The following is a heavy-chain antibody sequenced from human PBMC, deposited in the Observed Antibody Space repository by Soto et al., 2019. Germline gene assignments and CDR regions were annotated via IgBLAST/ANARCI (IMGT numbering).Heavy chain of an antibody. Sequence: QVQLQQWGAGLLKPSETLSLTCAVYGGSFSGYYWSWIRQPPGKGLEWIGEINHSGSTNYNPSLRSRVTMSVDTSQNQASLELSSVTASVTAVYYGARAAVAGLASDLAYWGKGTLVSVSS. J-gene: IGHJ4*02. V-gene: IGHV4-34*01. D-gene: IGHD6-19*01. CDR3: ARAAVAGLASDLAY. CDR2: INHSGST. CDR1: GGSFSGYY.